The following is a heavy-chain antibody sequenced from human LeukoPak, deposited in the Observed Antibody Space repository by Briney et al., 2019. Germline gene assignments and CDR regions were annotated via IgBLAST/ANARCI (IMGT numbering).Heavy chain of an antibody. Sequence: SETLSLTCAVYGGSFSGYYWSRIRQPPGKGLEWIGEINHSGSTNYNPSLKSRVTISVDTSKNQFSLKLSSVTAADTAVYYCARREAAAGIDYWGQGTLVTVSS. D-gene: IGHD6-13*01. J-gene: IGHJ4*02. CDR3: ARREAAAGIDY. CDR1: GGSFSGYY. CDR2: INHSGST. V-gene: IGHV4-34*01.